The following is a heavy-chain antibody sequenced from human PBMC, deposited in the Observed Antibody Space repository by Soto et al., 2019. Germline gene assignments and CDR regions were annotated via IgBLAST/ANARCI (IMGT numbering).Heavy chain of an antibody. CDR3: ARVGPKTYYDPLTASEFDS. V-gene: IGHV4-34*02. D-gene: IGHD3-9*01. CDR2: INDIGST. CDR1: GGSFRGYY. Sequence: QVQLQQWGARLLKPSETLSLTCAVYGGSFRGYYWSWIRQSPGKGLEWIAEINDIGSTNYNPSLKSRHSISVDTSKNHFSLKLSSVTDADTAVYYCARVGPKTYYDPLTASEFDSWGQGTLVTVSS. J-gene: IGHJ4*02.